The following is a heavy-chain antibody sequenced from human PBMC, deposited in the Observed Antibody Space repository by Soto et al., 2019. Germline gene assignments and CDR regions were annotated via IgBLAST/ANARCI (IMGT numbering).Heavy chain of an antibody. J-gene: IGHJ4*02. CDR3: AGVGGFGATTIDY. CDR2: IYHSGST. Sequence: SETLSLTCAVSGGSINSDGYSWSWIRQPPGKGLEWIGYIYHSGSTYYNPSLKSRVTISVDTSKNQFSLKLSSVTAADTAVYYCAGVGGFGATTIDYWGQGTLVTVSS. CDR1: GGSINSDGYS. V-gene: IGHV4-30-2*05. D-gene: IGHD3-10*01.